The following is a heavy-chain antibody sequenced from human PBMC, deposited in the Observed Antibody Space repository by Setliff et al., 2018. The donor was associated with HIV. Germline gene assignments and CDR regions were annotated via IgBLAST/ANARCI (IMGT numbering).Heavy chain of an antibody. CDR1: GGSISNYF. D-gene: IGHD3-16*01. Sequence: SETLSLTSTVSGGSISNYFWSWIRQPPGKGLEWIGYIYHSGNTKYTPSLKSRATISQDTSKKQVSLRLTSVTTADTAVYYCARVGWGSVFDVWGQGTTVTVSS. J-gene: IGHJ3*01. CDR3: ARVGWGSVFDV. CDR2: IYHSGNT. V-gene: IGHV4-59*01.